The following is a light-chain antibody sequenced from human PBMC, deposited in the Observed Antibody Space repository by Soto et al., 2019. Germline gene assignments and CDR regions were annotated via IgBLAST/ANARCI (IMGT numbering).Light chain of an antibody. CDR3: AAWDDSLNGVV. Sequence: QAVVTQPPSASGTPGQTIAISCSGGSSNIGSHTVNWYQQLPGTAPRLLIYRNTQRPSGVPDRFSGSKSGTSASLAISGLQSEYEGDYYCAAWDDSLNGVVFGGGTKVTVL. CDR1: SSNIGSHT. CDR2: RNT. V-gene: IGLV1-44*01. J-gene: IGLJ2*01.